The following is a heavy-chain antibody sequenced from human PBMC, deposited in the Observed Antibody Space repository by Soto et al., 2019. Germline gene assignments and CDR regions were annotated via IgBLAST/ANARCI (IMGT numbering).Heavy chain of an antibody. D-gene: IGHD1-26*01. J-gene: IGHJ4*02. CDR2: IYTSGST. CDR3: AREVQWELLPVAFDY. Sequence: QVQLQESGPGLVKPSETLSLTCTVSGGSISSYYWSWIRQPAGKGLEWIGRIYTSGSTNYNPSLKSRVTMSVDTSKNQFTLKLSSVTAADTAVYYCAREVQWELLPVAFDYWGQGTLVTVSS. CDR1: GGSISSYY. V-gene: IGHV4-4*07.